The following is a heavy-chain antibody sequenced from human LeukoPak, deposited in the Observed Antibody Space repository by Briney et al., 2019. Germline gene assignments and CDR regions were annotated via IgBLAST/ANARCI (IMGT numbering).Heavy chain of an antibody. J-gene: IGHJ4*02. CDR3: ARASFSYTGRFGVVPDY. Sequence: PGRSLRLSCAASGFTFSSYAMHWVRQAPGKGLEYVSAISSNGGSTYYANSVKGRFTISRDNSKNTLYLQMGSLRAEDMAVYYCARASFSYTGRFGVVPDYWGQGTLVTVSS. CDR1: GFTFSSYA. CDR2: ISSNGGST. V-gene: IGHV3-64*01. D-gene: IGHD3-3*01.